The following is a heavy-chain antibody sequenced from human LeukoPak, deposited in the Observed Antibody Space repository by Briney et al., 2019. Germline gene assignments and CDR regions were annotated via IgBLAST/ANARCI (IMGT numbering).Heavy chain of an antibody. CDR1: GGSISSSSYY. J-gene: IGHJ4*02. CDR2: IYHTGST. CDR3: ARKGEYYDSSGHPHFDY. Sequence: PSETLSLTCTVSGGSISSSSYYWGWIRQPPGKGLEWIGSIYHTGSTYYNPSLKSRVTISVDTSKNQFSLKLISVTAADTAVYYCARKGEYYDSSGHPHFDYWGQGTLVTVSS. V-gene: IGHV4-39*07. D-gene: IGHD3-22*01.